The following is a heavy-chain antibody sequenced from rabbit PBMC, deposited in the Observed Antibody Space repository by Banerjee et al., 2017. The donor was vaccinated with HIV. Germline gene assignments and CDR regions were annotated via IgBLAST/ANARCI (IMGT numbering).Heavy chain of an antibody. CDR2: INTSSGST. D-gene: IGHD2-1*01. J-gene: IGHJ4*01. V-gene: IGHV1S45*01. CDR3: ARAGGYRDFGL. CDR1: GFSFRNKYV. Sequence: QEQLEESGGDLVKPEGSLTLTCTASGFSFRNKYVMCWVRQAPGKGLEWIACINTSSGSTVYAPWAKGRFTISKTASTVDLRMTSLTAADTATYFCARAGGYRDFGLWGPGTLVTVS.